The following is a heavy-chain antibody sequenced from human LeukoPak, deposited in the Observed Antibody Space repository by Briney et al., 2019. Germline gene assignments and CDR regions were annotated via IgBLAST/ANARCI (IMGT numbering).Heavy chain of an antibody. Sequence: ASVEVSCKASGDTFIRYGISWVRPAPGQGLEWMGWISPYNGNTNYAQKLQGRVTMTTDTSTSTAYMELRSLRSDDTAVYYCARGGVTSGGLDYWGQGTLVTVSS. V-gene: IGHV1-18*01. CDR2: ISPYNGNT. J-gene: IGHJ4*02. D-gene: IGHD2-8*01. CDR1: GDTFIRYG. CDR3: ARGGVTSGGLDY.